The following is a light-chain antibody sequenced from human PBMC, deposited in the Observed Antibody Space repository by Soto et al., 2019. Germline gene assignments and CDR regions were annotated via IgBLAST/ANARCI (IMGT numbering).Light chain of an antibody. Sequence: EIVLTQSPDTLSLSPGERATLSCRASQSDGSSLAWYQQKPGQAPRLLIYDASNRATGIPARFSGSGSGTDFTLTISSLEPEYFAVYYCQQRSNWPPEVTFGPGTKVDIK. V-gene: IGKV3-11*01. CDR3: QQRSNWPPEVT. CDR1: QSDGSS. CDR2: DAS. J-gene: IGKJ3*01.